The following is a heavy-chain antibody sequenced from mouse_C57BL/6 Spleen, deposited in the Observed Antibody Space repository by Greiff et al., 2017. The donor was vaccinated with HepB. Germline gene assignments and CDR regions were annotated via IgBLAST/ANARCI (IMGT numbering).Heavy chain of an antibody. J-gene: IGHJ2*01. D-gene: IGHD2-1*01. CDR3: ARWLYGNLDY. CDR1: GYAFSSSW. Sequence: VQLQQSGPELVKPGASVKISCKASGYAFSSSWMNWVKQRPGKGLEWIGRIYPGDGDTNYNGKFKGKATLTADKSSSTAYMQLSSLTSEDSAVYVCARWLYGNLDYWGQGTTLTVSS. V-gene: IGHV1-82*01. CDR2: IYPGDGDT.